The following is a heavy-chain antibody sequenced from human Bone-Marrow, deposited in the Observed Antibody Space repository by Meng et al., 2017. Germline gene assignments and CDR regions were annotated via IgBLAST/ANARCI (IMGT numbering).Heavy chain of an antibody. CDR1: GYTFTSYY. Sequence: ASVKVSCKASGYTFTSYYMHWVRQAPGQGLEWMGIINPSGGSTSYAQKFQGRVTMTRDTSTSTVYMELSSLRSEDTAVYYCATYYYDSSGYFSYYCYGMDVWGQGTTVTVSS. V-gene: IGHV1-46*01. D-gene: IGHD3-22*01. J-gene: IGHJ6*02. CDR3: ATYYYDSSGYFSYYCYGMDV. CDR2: INPSGGST.